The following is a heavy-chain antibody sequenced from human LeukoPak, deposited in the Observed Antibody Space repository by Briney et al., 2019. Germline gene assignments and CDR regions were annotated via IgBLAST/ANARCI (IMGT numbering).Heavy chain of an antibody. D-gene: IGHD2-21*02. CDR2: IYASGST. Sequence: EPSQTLSLTCTVSGDSISSGSYYWSWIRQPAGKGLEFIGRIYASGSTNYNPPLKSRVTISVDPSKTRFSLRLSSVTAADTAVYYCARGDSTEGLRYWGQGTLVTVSS. J-gene: IGHJ4*02. V-gene: IGHV4-61*02. CDR1: GDSISSGSYY. CDR3: ARGDSTEGLRY.